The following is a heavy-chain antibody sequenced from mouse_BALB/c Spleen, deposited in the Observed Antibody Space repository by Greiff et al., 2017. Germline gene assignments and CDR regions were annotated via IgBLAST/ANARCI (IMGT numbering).Heavy chain of an antibody. D-gene: IGHD1-1*01. CDR2: ISNGGGST. Sequence: DVHLVESGGGLVQPGGSLKLSCAASGFTFSSYTMSWVRQTPEKRLEWVAYISNGGGSTYYPDTVKGRFTISRDNAKNTLYLQMGSLKSEDTAMYYCAIYGRRAYWGQGTLVTVSA. V-gene: IGHV5-12-2*01. CDR3: AIYGRRAY. CDR1: GFTFSSYT. J-gene: IGHJ3*01.